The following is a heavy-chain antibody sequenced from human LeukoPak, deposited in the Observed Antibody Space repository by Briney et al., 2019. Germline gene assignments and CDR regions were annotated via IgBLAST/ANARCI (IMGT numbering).Heavy chain of an antibody. D-gene: IGHD3-22*01. CDR2: INQDGSQK. Sequence: PGGSLRLSCVASGFTFSNHWMTWVRQAPGKGLEWVANINQDGSQKYDVDSVKGRFTISRDNAKKSLYLQMSSLRAEDTAVYYCARESITLMGAVLTTEGSGFDYWGQGTLVTVPS. CDR3: ARESITLMGAVLTTEGSGFDY. CDR1: GFTFSNHW. V-gene: IGHV3-7*01. J-gene: IGHJ4*02.